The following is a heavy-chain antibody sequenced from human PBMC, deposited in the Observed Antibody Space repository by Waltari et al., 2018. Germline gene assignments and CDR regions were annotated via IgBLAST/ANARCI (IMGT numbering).Heavy chain of an antibody. Sequence: EVQLVESGGGLAQPGGSLRLSCAASGITFRTDNMSWVRQAPGKGLEWVSFISSSGTTIHYAASVKGRFTISRDNAKNSLFLEMNGLRDEDAAVYYCARDRLIGFDPWGQGTLVTVSS. J-gene: IGHJ5*02. CDR1: GITFRTDN. CDR2: ISSSGTTI. CDR3: ARDRLIGFDP. V-gene: IGHV3-48*02. D-gene: IGHD3-16*01.